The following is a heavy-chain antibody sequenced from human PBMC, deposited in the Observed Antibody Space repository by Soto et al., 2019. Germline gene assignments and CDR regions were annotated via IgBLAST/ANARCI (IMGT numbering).Heavy chain of an antibody. CDR2: TYYRSKWYN. Sequence: SPTLSLTCAISGDSVSSNSAAWNWIRQSPSRGLEWLGRTYYRSKWYNDYAVSVKSRITINPDTSKNQFSLQLNSVTPEDTAVYYCARTWAPYYYYYYGMDVWGQGTTVTVSS. D-gene: IGHD1-7*01. V-gene: IGHV6-1*01. CDR3: ARTWAPYYYYYYGMDV. CDR1: GDSVSSNSAA. J-gene: IGHJ6*02.